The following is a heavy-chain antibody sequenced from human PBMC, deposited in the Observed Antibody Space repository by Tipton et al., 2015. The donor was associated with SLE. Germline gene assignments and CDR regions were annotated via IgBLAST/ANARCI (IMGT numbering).Heavy chain of an antibody. CDR1: GYTFTGYY. CDR2: MNPNSGNT. J-gene: IGHJ3*02. V-gene: IGHV1-8*02. D-gene: IGHD1-1*01. Sequence: QSGPEVKKPGASVKVSCKASGYTFTGYYMHWVRQAPGQGLEWMGWMNPNSGNTGYAQKFQGRVTMTRNTSISTAYMELSSLRSEDTAVYYCARRNWYDAFDIWGQGTMVTVSS. CDR3: ARRNWYDAFDI.